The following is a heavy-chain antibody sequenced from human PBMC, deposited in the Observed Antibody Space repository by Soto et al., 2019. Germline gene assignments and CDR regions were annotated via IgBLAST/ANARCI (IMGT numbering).Heavy chain of an antibody. CDR1: GYTFTGYY. D-gene: IGHD3-10*01. CDR3: ARTYYSAPFPDY. V-gene: IGHV1-2*04. CDR2: INPNSGGT. Sequence: ASVKVSCKASGYTFTGYYMHWVRQAPGQGLEWMGWINPNSGGTNYAQKFPGWVTMTRDTSISTAYMELSRLRSDDTAVYYCARTYYSAPFPDYWGQGTLVTAPQ. J-gene: IGHJ4*02.